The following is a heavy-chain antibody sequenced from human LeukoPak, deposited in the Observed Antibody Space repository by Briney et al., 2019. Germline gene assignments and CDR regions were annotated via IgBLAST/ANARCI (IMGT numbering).Heavy chain of an antibody. CDR1: GLTFGTYS. Sequence: PGGSQRLSCAASGLTFGTYSMNWVRQAPGRGLEWVSYISSGSSTIYYADSVKGRFTISRDNAKNSLYLQMNSLRAEDTAVYYCARGIWNDPYYWGQGTLVTVSS. V-gene: IGHV3-48*01. D-gene: IGHD1-1*01. J-gene: IGHJ4*02. CDR3: ARGIWNDPYY. CDR2: ISSGSSTI.